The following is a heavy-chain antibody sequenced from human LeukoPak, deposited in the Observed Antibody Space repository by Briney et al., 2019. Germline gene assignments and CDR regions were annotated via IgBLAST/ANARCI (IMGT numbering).Heavy chain of an antibody. Sequence: SETLSLTCTVSGGSISSHYWSWIRQPPGKGLEWIGYIYYSGSTNYNPSLKSRVTISVDTSKNQFSLKLSSVTAADTAVYYCARDLGAARDYYYYYMDVWGKGTTVNVSS. CDR2: IYYSGST. D-gene: IGHD6-6*01. J-gene: IGHJ6*03. CDR1: GGSISSHY. V-gene: IGHV4-59*11. CDR3: ARDLGAARDYYYYYMDV.